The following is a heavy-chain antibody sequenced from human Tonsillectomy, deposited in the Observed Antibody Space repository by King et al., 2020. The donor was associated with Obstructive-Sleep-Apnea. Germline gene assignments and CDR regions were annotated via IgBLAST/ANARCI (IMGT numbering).Heavy chain of an antibody. D-gene: IGHD6-19*01. J-gene: IGHJ5*02. V-gene: IGHV4-39*07. CDR2: IYYSGST. CDR1: CGSLSSSSYY. Sequence: QLLESGPGLVKPSETLSLTCTVSCGSLSSSSYYWGWIRQPPGKGLEWMGRIYYSGSTTSNPSLKSRVTISIDTSKNQFSLKLSSVTAADTAVYYCARVPYITGWSGWFDPWGQGTLVTVSS. CDR3: ARVPYITGWSGWFDP.